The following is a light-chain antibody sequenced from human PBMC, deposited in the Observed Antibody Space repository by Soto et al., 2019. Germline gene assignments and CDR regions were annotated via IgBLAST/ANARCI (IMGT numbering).Light chain of an antibody. CDR2: EVS. V-gene: IGLV2-14*01. CDR1: SSDVGGYNY. CDR3: SSYTSSSTLYV. J-gene: IGLJ1*01. Sequence: QSVLTQPASVSGSPGQSITISCTGTSSDVGGYNYVSWYQQHPGKAPKLMISEVSNRPSGVSNRFSGSKFGNTASLTISGLQAEVEADYYCSSYTSSSTLYVFGTGTKVTVL.